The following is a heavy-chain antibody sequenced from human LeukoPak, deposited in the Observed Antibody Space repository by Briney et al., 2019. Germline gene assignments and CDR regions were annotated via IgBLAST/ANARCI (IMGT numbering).Heavy chain of an antibody. CDR1: GFTLSDHY. Sequence: PGGSLRLSCAASGFTLSDHYMDWVRQAPGKGLEWVSSISSSSSYIYYADSVKGRFTISRDNAKNSLYLQMNSLRAEDTAVYYCARDRVADSSGPFDYWGQGTLVTVSS. D-gene: IGHD6-19*01. CDR2: ISSSSSYI. CDR3: ARDRVADSSGPFDY. V-gene: IGHV3-21*01. J-gene: IGHJ4*02.